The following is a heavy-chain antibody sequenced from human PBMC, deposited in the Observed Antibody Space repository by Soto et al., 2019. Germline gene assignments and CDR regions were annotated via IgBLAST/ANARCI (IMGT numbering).Heavy chain of an antibody. J-gene: IGHJ6*02. D-gene: IGHD3-10*01. CDR3: ARNMVRGVRDYYYYGMDV. V-gene: IGHV1-69*13. CDR1: GGTFSSYA. Sequence: GGSVKVSFKACGGTFSSYAISFVRQAPGQGLEWMGGIIPIFGTANYSQKFQGRVTITADESTSTAYMELSSLRSEDTAVYYCARNMVRGVRDYYYYGMDVWGQGTPVTVSS. CDR2: IIPIFGTA.